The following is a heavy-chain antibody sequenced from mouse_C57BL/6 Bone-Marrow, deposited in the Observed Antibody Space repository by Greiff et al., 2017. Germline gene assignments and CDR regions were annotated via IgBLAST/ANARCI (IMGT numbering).Heavy chain of an antibody. J-gene: IGHJ3*01. CDR2: FYPGSGSI. Sequence: QVQLQQSGAELVKPGASVKLSCKASGYTFTEYTIHWVKRRSGQGLEWIGWFYPGSGSIKYNEKFKDKATLTADKSSSTVYMELSRLTAEDAAVYFCARHEEGLWLRRSWFAYWGQGTLVTVSA. CDR1: GYTFTEYT. D-gene: IGHD2-2*01. CDR3: ARHEEGLWLRRSWFAY. V-gene: IGHV1-62-2*01.